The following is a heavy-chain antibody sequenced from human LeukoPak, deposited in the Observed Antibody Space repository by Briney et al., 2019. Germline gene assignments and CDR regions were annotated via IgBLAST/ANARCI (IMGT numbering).Heavy chain of an antibody. D-gene: IGHD1-14*01. Sequence: KPSETPSLTCAVSGYSISSGYYWGWIRQPPGKGLEWIGSIYHSGSTYYNPSLKSRVTISVDTSKNQFSLKLSSVTAADTAVYYCARHGENPTPEYYYYYYMDVWGKGTTVTVSS. J-gene: IGHJ6*03. CDR1: GYSISSGYY. CDR2: IYHSGST. CDR3: ARHGENPTPEYYYYYYMDV. V-gene: IGHV4-38-2*01.